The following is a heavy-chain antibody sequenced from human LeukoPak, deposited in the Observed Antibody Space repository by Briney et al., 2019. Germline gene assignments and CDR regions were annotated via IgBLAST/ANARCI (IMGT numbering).Heavy chain of an antibody. Sequence: ASVTVSCKASGYTFTSYATHWVRQAPGQRLEWMGWINAGNGNTKYSQKFQGRVTITRDTSASTAYMELSSLRSEDTAVYYCARDDGSAGFDYWGQGTLVTVSS. CDR2: INAGNGNT. J-gene: IGHJ4*02. V-gene: IGHV1-3*01. CDR3: ARDDGSAGFDY. CDR1: GYTFTSYA. D-gene: IGHD5-24*01.